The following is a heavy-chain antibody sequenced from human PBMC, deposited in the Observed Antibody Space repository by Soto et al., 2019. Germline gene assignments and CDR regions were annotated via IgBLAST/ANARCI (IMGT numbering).Heavy chain of an antibody. Sequence: GGSLRLSCAASGFSFSNYAMGWVRQAPGKGLEWVSSMRGSGGDTFYAGSVRGRFTISRDNSQNTVSLHMNNLGAEDTALYYCVRGHSNSYFYFDYWGQGNLVTVSS. CDR3: VRGHSNSYFYFDY. V-gene: IGHV3-23*01. D-gene: IGHD5-18*01. CDR2: MRGSGGDT. J-gene: IGHJ4*02. CDR1: GFSFSNYA.